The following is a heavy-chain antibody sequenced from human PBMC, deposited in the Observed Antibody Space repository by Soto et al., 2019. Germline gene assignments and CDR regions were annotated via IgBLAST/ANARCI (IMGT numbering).Heavy chain of an antibody. D-gene: IGHD3-22*01. CDR3: AATRISSGYYQLDY. CDR2: IWYDGSNK. V-gene: IGHV3-33*01. CDR1: GFTFSSYG. J-gene: IGHJ4*02. Sequence: QVQLVESGGGVVQPGRSLRLSCAASGFTFSSYGMHWVRQAPGKGLEWVAVIWYDGSNKYYADSVKGRFTISRDNSKNTQYLQMNRLIADDTAVYYCAATRISSGYYQLDYWGQGPLVTVSS.